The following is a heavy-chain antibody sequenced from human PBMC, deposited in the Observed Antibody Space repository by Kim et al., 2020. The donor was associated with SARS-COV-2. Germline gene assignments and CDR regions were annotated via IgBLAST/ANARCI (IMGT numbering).Heavy chain of an antibody. V-gene: IGHV3-30*04. CDR2: ISYDGSNK. J-gene: IGHJ6*04. Sequence: GGSLRLSCAASGFTFSSYAMNWVRQAPGKGLEWVAVISYDGSNKYYADSVKGRFTISRDNSKNTLYLQMNSLRAEDTAVYYCARDHWTWAIVVGEYYYGVDGWGEGKTDTASS. CDR3: ARDHWTWAIVVGEYYYGVDG. D-gene: IGHD3-22*01. CDR1: GFTFSSYA.